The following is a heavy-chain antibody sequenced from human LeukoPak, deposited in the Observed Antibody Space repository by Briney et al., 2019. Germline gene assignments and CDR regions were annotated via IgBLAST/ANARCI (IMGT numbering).Heavy chain of an antibody. J-gene: IGHJ4*02. D-gene: IGHD1-26*01. CDR3: AKDLSCID. CDR2: ISGSGGST. V-gene: IGHV3-23*01. Sequence: GGSLRLSCAASGFTFSNIAMSWVRQASGKGLEWVSGISGSGGSTYYADSVKGRFTISRDNSKNTLYVQMNSLRAEDTAVYYCAKDLSCIDWGQGTLVIVSS. CDR1: GFTFSNIA.